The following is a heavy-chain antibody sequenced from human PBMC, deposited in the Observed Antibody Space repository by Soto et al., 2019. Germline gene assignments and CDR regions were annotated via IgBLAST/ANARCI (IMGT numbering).Heavy chain of an antibody. V-gene: IGHV1-2*02. CDR1: GYTFTSYY. D-gene: IGHD2-8*01. J-gene: IGHJ6*02. CDR2: INPDSGVT. Sequence: QVQLVQSGAEVKKPGASVKVSCKASGYTFTSYYMHWVRQAPGQGLEWMGWINPDSGVTYYPHKFQDRVTMTRDTSISTAYMELSRLTSVDTALYYCARDRRVRDVWGQGTTVIVSS. CDR3: ARDRRVRDV.